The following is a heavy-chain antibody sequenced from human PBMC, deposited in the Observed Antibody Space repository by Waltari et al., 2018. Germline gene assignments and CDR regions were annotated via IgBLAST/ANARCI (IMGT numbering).Heavy chain of an antibody. D-gene: IGHD1-26*01. J-gene: IGHJ6*02. V-gene: IGHV3-7*01. CDR3: ARGENMDV. CDR1: GFIFSGYW. CDR2: IYQDGSEK. Sequence: EVQVVESGGGLVQPGGSLRLSCAASGFIFSGYWMSWVRQAPGKGLGWVANIYQDGSEKHYVDSVKGRFTISRDNAKHSLHLQMNSLRAEDTAVYYCARGENMDVWGQGTTVTVSS.